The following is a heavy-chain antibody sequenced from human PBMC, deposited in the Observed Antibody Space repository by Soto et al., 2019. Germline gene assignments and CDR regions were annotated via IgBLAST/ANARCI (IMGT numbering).Heavy chain of an antibody. CDR2: ISYSGAT. Sequence: SETLSLTCTVSGGSISSGNYYWSWIRQPPGKGLEWIGFISYSGATHYSASLRSRVSISVDTSKNQFSLDLSSVTAADTAVYYCATMGTPVTGLYYFDYWGQGTLVTVSS. V-gene: IGHV4-30-4*01. CDR1: GGSISSGNYY. CDR3: ATMGTPVTGLYYFDY. D-gene: IGHD4-17*01. J-gene: IGHJ4*02.